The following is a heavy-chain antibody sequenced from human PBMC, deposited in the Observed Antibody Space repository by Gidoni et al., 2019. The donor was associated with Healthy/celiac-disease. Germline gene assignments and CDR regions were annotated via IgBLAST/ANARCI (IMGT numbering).Heavy chain of an antibody. CDR1: GFTFSSYG. J-gene: IGHJ6*02. Sequence: QVQLVESGGGVVQPGRSLRLSCAASGFTFSSYGMHWVRQAPGKGLEWVAVIWYDGSNKYYADSVKGRFTISRDNSKNTLYLQMNSLRAEDTAVYYCARGGYSSGWYEDYYYGMDVWGQGTTVTVSS. V-gene: IGHV3-33*01. D-gene: IGHD6-19*01. CDR3: ARGGYSSGWYEDYYYGMDV. CDR2: IWYDGSNK.